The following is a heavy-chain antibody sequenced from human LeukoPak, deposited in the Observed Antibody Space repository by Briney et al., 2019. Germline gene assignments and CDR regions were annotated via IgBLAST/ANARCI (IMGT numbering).Heavy chain of an antibody. J-gene: IGHJ2*01. Sequence: GGSLRLSCAASGFTFSSYSMNWVRQAPGKGLEWVSSISSSSSYIYYADSVKGRFTISRDNAKNSLYLQMNSLRAEDTAVYYCARDRYGYGGYFDLWGRGTLVTVSS. D-gene: IGHD3-16*01. CDR2: ISSSSSYI. CDR3: ARDRYGYGGYFDL. V-gene: IGHV3-21*01. CDR1: GFTFSSYS.